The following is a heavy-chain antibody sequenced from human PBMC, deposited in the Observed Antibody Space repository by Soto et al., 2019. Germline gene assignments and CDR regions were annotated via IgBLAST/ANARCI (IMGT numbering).Heavy chain of an antibody. J-gene: IGHJ5*02. CDR2: ISAYNGNT. V-gene: IGHV1-18*04. D-gene: IGHD2-21*01. Sequence: DSGKVCCKASGYPFTSYGISLVRQAPGQGLEWMGWISAYNGNTNYAQKLQGRVTMTTDTSTSTAYMELRSLRSYDTAVYYCARAVYSYRWFDPWGQGTLVTVSS. CDR1: GYPFTSYG. CDR3: ARAVYSYRWFDP.